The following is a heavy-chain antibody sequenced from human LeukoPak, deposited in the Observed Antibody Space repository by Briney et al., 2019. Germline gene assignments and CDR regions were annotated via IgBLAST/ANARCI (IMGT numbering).Heavy chain of an antibody. CDR1: GFTFSSYG. J-gene: IGHJ4*02. CDR2: ISYDGSNK. Sequence: PGGSLRLSCAASGFTFSSYGMHRVRQAPGKGLEWVAVISYDGSNKYYADSVKGRFTISRDNSKNTLYLQMNSLRAEDTAVYYCASILAVRWLVPDYWGQGTLVTVSS. V-gene: IGHV3-30*03. D-gene: IGHD6-19*01. CDR3: ASILAVRWLVPDY.